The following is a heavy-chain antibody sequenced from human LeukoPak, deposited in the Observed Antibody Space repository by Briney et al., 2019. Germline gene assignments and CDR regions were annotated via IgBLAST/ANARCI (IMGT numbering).Heavy chain of an antibody. D-gene: IGHD6-19*01. CDR3: ARDTSSGWYVGAFDI. CDR1: GFTFSSYS. J-gene: IGHJ3*02. V-gene: IGHV3-48*01. CDR2: ISSPSSTI. Sequence: GGSLRLSCAASGFTFSSYSMNWVRQAPGKGLEWVSYISSPSSTIYYADSVKGRFTISRDNAKNSLYLQMNSLRAEDTAVYYCARDTSSGWYVGAFDIWGQGTMVTVSS.